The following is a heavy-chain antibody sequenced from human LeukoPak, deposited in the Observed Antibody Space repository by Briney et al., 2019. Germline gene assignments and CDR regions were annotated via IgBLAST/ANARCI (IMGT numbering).Heavy chain of an antibody. CDR3: ARGLEGSRGWYRDDAFDI. Sequence: GESLKISCKGSGYSFTSYWIGWVRQMPGKGLEWMGIIYPGDSDTRYSPSFQGQVTISADKSISTAYLQWSSLKASDTAMYYCARGLEGSRGWYRDDAFDIWGQGTMVTVSS. J-gene: IGHJ3*02. CDR2: IYPGDSDT. V-gene: IGHV5-51*01. D-gene: IGHD6-19*01. CDR1: GYSFTSYW.